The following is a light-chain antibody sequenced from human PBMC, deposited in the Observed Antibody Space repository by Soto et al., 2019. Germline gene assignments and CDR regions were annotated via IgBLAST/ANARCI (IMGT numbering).Light chain of an antibody. V-gene: IGLV2-11*01. CDR2: DVS. J-gene: IGLJ1*01. Sequence: QSALTQPRSVSGSPGQSVTISCTGTSSDVGGYNYVSWYQQHPGKAPKLMIYDVSKPPSGVPARFSGSKSGNTASLTISGLQAEDEADYDCCSYAGSLYVFGTGTKLNVL. CDR3: CSYAGSLYV. CDR1: SSDVGGYNY.